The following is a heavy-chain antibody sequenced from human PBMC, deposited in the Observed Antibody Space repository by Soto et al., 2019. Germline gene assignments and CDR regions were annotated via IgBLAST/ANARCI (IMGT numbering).Heavy chain of an antibody. CDR2: INPNSGGT. Sequence: ASVKVSCKASGYTFTGYYMHWVRQAPGQGLEWKGWINPNSGGTNYAQKFQGWVTMTRDTSISKAYMELSRLRSDDTAVYYCARLAPLGYCSSTSCREGYYGMDVWGQGTTVTVSS. CDR1: GYTFTGYY. J-gene: IGHJ6*02. V-gene: IGHV1-2*04. D-gene: IGHD2-2*01. CDR3: ARLAPLGYCSSTSCREGYYGMDV.